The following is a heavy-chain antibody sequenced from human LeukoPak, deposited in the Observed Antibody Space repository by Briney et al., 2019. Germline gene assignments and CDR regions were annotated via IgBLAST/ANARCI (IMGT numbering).Heavy chain of an antibody. J-gene: IGHJ4*02. CDR2: LDPSDSYS. CDR3: ARAIAVAARGGFDY. Sequence: GESLRISCKVPGYSFTSYWISWVRQMPGKGLEWMGRLDPSDSYSTYSPSFQGHVTISADRSIRTAYLQWSSLKASDTSIYFCARAIAVAARGGFDYWGQGTLVTVSS. V-gene: IGHV5-10-1*01. D-gene: IGHD6-19*01. CDR1: GYSFTSYW.